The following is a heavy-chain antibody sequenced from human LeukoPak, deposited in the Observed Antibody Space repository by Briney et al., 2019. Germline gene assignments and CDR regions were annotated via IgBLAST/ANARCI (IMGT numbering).Heavy chain of an antibody. CDR3: AREGYYYGSGSYSDY. Sequence: PGGSLRLSCAASGFTVSSNYMSWVRQAPGKGLEWVSVIYSGGSTYYADSVKGRFTISRDNSKNTLYLQMNSLRAEDTAVYYCAREGYYYGSGSYSDYWGQGTLVTVSS. CDR2: IYSGGST. J-gene: IGHJ4*02. V-gene: IGHV3-66*01. CDR1: GFTVSSNY. D-gene: IGHD3-10*01.